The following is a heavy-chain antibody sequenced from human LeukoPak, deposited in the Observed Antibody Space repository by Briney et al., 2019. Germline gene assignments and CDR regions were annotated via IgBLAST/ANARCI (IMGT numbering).Heavy chain of an antibody. CDR2: IYYSGST. J-gene: IGHJ4*02. CDR1: GGSISSGSYY. CDR3: ARGRRTGTTGDY. D-gene: IGHD1-14*01. V-gene: IGHV4-61*01. Sequence: SQTLSLTCTVSGGSISSGSYYWSWIRQPPGKGLEWIGYIYYSGSTNYNPSLKSRVTISVDTSKNQFSLKLSSVTAADTAVYYCARGRRTGTTGDYWGQGTLVTVSS.